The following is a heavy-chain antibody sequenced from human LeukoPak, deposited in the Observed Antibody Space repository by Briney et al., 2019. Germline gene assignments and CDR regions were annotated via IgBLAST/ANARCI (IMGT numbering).Heavy chain of an antibody. CDR3: ARGAVAATRRVSDY. Sequence: SGALSLTCAVSGGSFSGYYWRWIRQTPGKGLEWIGEINDSGSTKYNTPPKSRVTISVDTSKNKISLKLSAVTAADTAVYYGARGAVAATRRVSDYWGQGTLVTVSS. CDR1: GGSFSGYY. J-gene: IGHJ4*02. D-gene: IGHD2-15*01. V-gene: IGHV4-34*01. CDR2: INDSGST.